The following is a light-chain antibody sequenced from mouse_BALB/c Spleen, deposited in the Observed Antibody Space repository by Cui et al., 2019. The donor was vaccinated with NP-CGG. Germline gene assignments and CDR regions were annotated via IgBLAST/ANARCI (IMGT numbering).Light chain of an antibody. CDR1: TGAVTTSNY. Sequence: QALVSQEHPLTTSPGETVTLTCRSSTGAVTTSNYANWVQEKPDHLFTGLIGGTNNRAPGVPARFSGSLIGDKAALTITGAQTEDEAIYFCALWYSNHWVFGGGTKLTVL. J-gene: IGLJ1*01. CDR2: GTN. CDR3: ALWYSNHWV. V-gene: IGLV1*01.